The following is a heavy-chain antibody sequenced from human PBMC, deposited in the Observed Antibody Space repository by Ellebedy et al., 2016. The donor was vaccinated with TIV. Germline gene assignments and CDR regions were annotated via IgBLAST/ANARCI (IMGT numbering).Heavy chain of an antibody. J-gene: IGHJ4*02. D-gene: IGHD3-22*01. CDR3: ASESSGYSIDY. CDR2: IYPGDSDN. V-gene: IGHV5-51*01. CDR1: GYSFTSYW. Sequence: GESLKISCKGSGYSFTSYWIGWVRQMPGKGLEWVGIIYPGDSDNSYSQSFKGQVTISADKSISTAYLQWSSLKAWDTAMYYCASESSGYSIDYWGQGTLVTVSS.